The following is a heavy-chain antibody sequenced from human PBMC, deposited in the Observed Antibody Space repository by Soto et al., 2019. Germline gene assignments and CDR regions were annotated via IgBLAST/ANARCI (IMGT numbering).Heavy chain of an antibody. CDR3: ARVRRRDWEMQQQVTYYYYGMDV. Sequence: GGSLRLSCAASGFTFGSYGMHWVRQAPGKGLEWVAVIWYDGSNKYYADSVKGRFTISRDDAKNSLYLLMNSLRVEDTAVYYCARVRRRDWEMQQQVTYYYYGMDVWGQGTTVTVSS. J-gene: IGHJ6*02. CDR1: GFTFGSYG. CDR2: IWYDGSNK. V-gene: IGHV3-33*01. D-gene: IGHD6-13*01.